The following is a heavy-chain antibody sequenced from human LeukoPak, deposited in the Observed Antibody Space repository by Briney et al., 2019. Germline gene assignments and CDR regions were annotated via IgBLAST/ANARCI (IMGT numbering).Heavy chain of an antibody. Sequence: SETLSLTCTVSGGSISSYYWSWIRQPAGKGLEWIGRIYTSGSTNYNPSLKSRVTMSVDTSKNLFSLKLSSVTAADTAVYYCASHFRESSSNRAFDIWGQGTMVTVSS. CDR2: IYTSGST. CDR1: GGSISSYY. J-gene: IGHJ3*02. V-gene: IGHV4-4*07. D-gene: IGHD6-13*01. CDR3: ASHFRESSSNRAFDI.